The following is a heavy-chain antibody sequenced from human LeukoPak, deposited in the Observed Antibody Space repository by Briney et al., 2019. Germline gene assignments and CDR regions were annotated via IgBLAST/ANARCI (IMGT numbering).Heavy chain of an antibody. Sequence: GASVKVSCKASGYTFTSYGISWVRQAPGQGLEWMGWISAYNGNTNYAQKLQGRVTMTTDTSTSTACMELRSLRSDDTAVYYCARPVLCSGGSCYSKTGFDYWGQGTLVTVSS. V-gene: IGHV1-18*01. CDR3: ARPVLCSGGSCYSKTGFDY. D-gene: IGHD2-15*01. CDR2: ISAYNGNT. CDR1: GYTFTSYG. J-gene: IGHJ4*02.